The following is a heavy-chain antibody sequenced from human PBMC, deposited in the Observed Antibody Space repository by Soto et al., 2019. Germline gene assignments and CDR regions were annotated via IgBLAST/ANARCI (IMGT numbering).Heavy chain of an antibody. Sequence: PSETLSLTCIVSGSSISSSGYYWGWIRQPPGKGLEWIASMYYNVGTNYNPSLKSRVTISLDKSEKQISLKVTSLTAADTAVYYCASRDPGTSVDYWGQGTLVTVYS. D-gene: IGHD1-7*01. CDR3: ASRDPGTSVDY. CDR2: MYYNVGT. J-gene: IGHJ4*02. V-gene: IGHV4-39*07. CDR1: GSSISSSGYY.